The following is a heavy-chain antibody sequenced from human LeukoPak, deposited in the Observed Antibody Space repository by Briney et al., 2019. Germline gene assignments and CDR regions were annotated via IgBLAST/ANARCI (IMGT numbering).Heavy chain of an antibody. CDR3: ARAGQRATSVYGY. J-gene: IGHJ4*02. CDR2: IKQDGSEK. CDR1: GFTFSSYW. V-gene: IGHV3-7*01. Sequence: GGSLRLPCAASGFTFSSYWMSWVRQAPGKGLEWVANIKQDGSEKYYVDSVKGRFTISRDNAKNSLYLQMNSLRAEDTAVYYCARAGQRATSVYGYWGQGTLVTVSS. D-gene: IGHD1-26*01.